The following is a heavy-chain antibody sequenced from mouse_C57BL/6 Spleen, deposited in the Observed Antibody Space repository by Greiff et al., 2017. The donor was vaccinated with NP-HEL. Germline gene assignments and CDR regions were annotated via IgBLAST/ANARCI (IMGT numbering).Heavy chain of an antibody. CDR2: FHPYNDDT. J-gene: IGHJ2*01. CDR1: GYTFTTYP. Sequence: QVQLKESGAELVKPGASVKMSCKASGYTFTTYPIEWMKQNHGKSLEWIGNFHPYNDDTKYNEKFKGKATLTVEKSSSTVYLELSRLTSDDSAVYYCARLSYYGSSYYFDYWGQGTTLTVSS. CDR3: ARLSYYGSSYYFDY. V-gene: IGHV1-47*01. D-gene: IGHD1-1*01.